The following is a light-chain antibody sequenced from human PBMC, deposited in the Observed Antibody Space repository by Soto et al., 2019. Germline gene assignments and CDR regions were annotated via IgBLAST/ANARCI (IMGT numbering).Light chain of an antibody. V-gene: IGLV2-14*01. Sequence: QSAPTQPASVSGSPGQSITVSCTGTSSDVGGYNYVSWYQQHPGKAPKLLIYEVNIRPSGVSNRFSGSKSGNTASLTISGLQAEDEADYYCSSYTSSSTLVFGTATQLTVL. J-gene: IGLJ1*01. CDR1: SSDVGGYNY. CDR2: EVN. CDR3: SSYTSSSTLV.